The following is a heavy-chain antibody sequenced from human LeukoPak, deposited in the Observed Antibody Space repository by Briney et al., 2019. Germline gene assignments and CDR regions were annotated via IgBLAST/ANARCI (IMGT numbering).Heavy chain of an antibody. CDR1: AFTFNNGW. CDR3: AKRGVVIRVILVGFHKEAYYFES. J-gene: IGHJ4*02. CDR2: ISDSGGST. Sequence: GGSLRLSCVASAFTFNNGWMTWVRQAPGKGLEWVAGISDSGGSTKYADSVKGRFTISRDNPKNTLFLQMNSLRAEDTAVYFCAKRGVVIRVILVGFHKEAYYFESWGQGALVTVSS. D-gene: IGHD3/OR15-3a*01. V-gene: IGHV3-23*01.